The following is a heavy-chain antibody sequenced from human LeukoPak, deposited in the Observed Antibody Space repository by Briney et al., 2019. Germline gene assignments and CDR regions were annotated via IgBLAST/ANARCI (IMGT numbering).Heavy chain of an antibody. D-gene: IGHD3-16*01. J-gene: IGHJ4*02. V-gene: IGHV3-49*04. CDR1: GYTFGDYA. CDR2: IRSKAFGGAT. Sequence: GGSLRLSCTGSGYTFGDYAMSWVRQSPGKGLEWVSLIRSKAFGGATEYAASVKGRFTISRDDSKSIAYLQMNSLKTEDTAMYYCTRDGGPLDYWGQGTLVTV. CDR3: TRDGGPLDY.